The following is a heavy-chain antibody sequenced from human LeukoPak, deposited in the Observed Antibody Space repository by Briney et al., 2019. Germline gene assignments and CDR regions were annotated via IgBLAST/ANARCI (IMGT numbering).Heavy chain of an antibody. J-gene: IGHJ4*02. CDR1: GYTFTTYV. V-gene: IGHV1-18*01. Sequence: ASVKVSCKASGYTFTTYVISWVRQAPGQGLEWMGWFSGFNGRTNYAQNLHGRVTMTTDTSTSTGYMELRSLRSDDTAVYYCARDQDGQYFDYWGQGTLLTVSS. CDR2: FSGFNGRT. CDR3: ARDQDGQYFDY.